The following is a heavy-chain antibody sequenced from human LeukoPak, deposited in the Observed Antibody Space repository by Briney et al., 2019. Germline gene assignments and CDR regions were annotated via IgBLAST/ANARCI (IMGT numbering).Heavy chain of an antibody. J-gene: IGHJ3*02. CDR2: IYYSGGT. Sequence: SETLSLTCTVSGGSISSYYWSWIRQPPGKGLEWIGYIYYSGGTNYNPSLKSRVTISVDTSKNQFSLKLSSVTAADTAVYYCARATLGGSGDAFDIWGQGTMVTVSS. CDR1: GGSISSYY. CDR3: ARATLGGSGDAFDI. D-gene: IGHD3-10*01. V-gene: IGHV4-59*12.